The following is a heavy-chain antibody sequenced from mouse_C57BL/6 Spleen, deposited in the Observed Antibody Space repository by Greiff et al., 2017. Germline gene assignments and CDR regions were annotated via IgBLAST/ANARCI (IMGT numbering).Heavy chain of an antibody. V-gene: IGHV10-1*01. CDR3: VRQEDSNYPFDY. Sequence: EVNVVESGGGLVQPKGSLKLSCAASGFSFNTYAMNWVRQAPGKGLEWVARIRSKSNNYATYYADSVKDRFTISRDDSESMLYLQMNNLKTEDTAMYYCVRQEDSNYPFDYWGQGTTLTVSS. J-gene: IGHJ2*01. CDR1: GFSFNTYA. CDR2: IRSKSNNYAT. D-gene: IGHD2-5*01.